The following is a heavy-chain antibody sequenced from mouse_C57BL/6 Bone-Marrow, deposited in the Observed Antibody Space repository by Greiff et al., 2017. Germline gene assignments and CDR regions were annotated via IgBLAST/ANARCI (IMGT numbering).Heavy chain of an antibody. D-gene: IGHD1-1*01. Sequence: LQQSGAELVRPGASVKMSCKASGYTFTSYNMHWVKQTPRQGLEWIGAIYPGNGDTSYNQKFKGKATLTVDKSSSTAYMQLSSLTSEDSAVYVCASRVITTGGYYFDYGGQGTTLTVSS. V-gene: IGHV1-12*01. CDR3: ASRVITTGGYYFDY. J-gene: IGHJ2*01. CDR1: GYTFTSYN. CDR2: IYPGNGDT.